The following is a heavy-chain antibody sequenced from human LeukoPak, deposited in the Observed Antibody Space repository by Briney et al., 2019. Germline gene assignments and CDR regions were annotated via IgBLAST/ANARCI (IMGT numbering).Heavy chain of an antibody. Sequence: GGSLRLACAASGFTFSDHDIDWVRQAPGKGLEWVGRTGNKADGYTTEYAASVKGRFTISRDGSETSLYLQMNSLKTEDTAVYYCTRGFSGRSVYAFDIWGQGTMVTVSA. D-gene: IGHD1-26*01. CDR1: GFTFSDHD. CDR3: TRGFSGRSVYAFDI. CDR2: TGNKADGYTT. V-gene: IGHV3-72*01. J-gene: IGHJ3*02.